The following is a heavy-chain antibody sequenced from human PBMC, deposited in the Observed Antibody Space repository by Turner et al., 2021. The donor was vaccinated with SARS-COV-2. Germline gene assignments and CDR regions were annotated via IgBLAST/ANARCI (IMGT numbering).Heavy chain of an antibody. D-gene: IGHD2-15*01. CDR3: VREYCGGGICPGFYYFDF. Sequence: EVQLVDSGGGLLRLGESLRLSCPASGFTFGTYDMHWVRQPTGKSLEWVSAIGVIGDTYYSGSVKGRFTISRENARNSLYLQINSLRAEDTAVYYCVREYCGGGICPGFYYFDFWGQGTLVTVSS. CDR2: IGVIGDT. V-gene: IGHV3-13*01. J-gene: IGHJ4*02. CDR1: GFTFGTYD.